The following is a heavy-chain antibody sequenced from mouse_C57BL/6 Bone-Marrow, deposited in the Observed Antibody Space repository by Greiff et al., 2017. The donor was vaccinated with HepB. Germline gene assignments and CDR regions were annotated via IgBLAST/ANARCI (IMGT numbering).Heavy chain of an antibody. CDR3: ARAFYGSSYDFDY. CDR1: GYTFTSYW. V-gene: IGHV1-52*01. D-gene: IGHD1-1*01. Sequence: VQLQQPGAELVRPGSSVKLSCKASGYTFTSYWMHWVKQRPIQGLEWIGNIDPSDSETHYNQKFKDKATLTVDKSSSTAYMQLSSLTSEDSAVYYWARAFYGSSYDFDYWGQGTTLTVSS. CDR2: IDPSDSET. J-gene: IGHJ2*01.